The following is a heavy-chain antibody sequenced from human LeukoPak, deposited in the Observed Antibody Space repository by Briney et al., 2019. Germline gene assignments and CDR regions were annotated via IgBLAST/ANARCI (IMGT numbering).Heavy chain of an antibody. J-gene: IGHJ4*02. V-gene: IGHV5-51*01. D-gene: IGHD2-2*03. CDR3: ARPPSRGYSSSFEY. CDR1: GYSFPTYW. Sequence: GESLKISCKGSGYSFPTYWIAWVRQMPGKGLEWMGIIYPDESNIRYSPSFQGQVTISADKSISTAYLQSSSLKASDTAMYYCARPPSRGYSSSFEYWGQGTLVTVSS. CDR2: IYPDESNI.